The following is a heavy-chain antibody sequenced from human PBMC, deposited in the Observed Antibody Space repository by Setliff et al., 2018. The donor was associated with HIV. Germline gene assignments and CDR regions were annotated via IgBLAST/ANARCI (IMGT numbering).Heavy chain of an antibody. Sequence: SETLSLTCTVSGGSMSTYYWTWTRQPAGKGLEWIGHIYSSGSTNYNPSLKSRVTISVDTPKNQFSLKLSSVTAADTAVYYCASYDILTGYYGHYFDYWGQGTLVTVSS. CDR3: ASYDILTGYYGHYFDY. V-gene: IGHV4-4*07. J-gene: IGHJ4*02. CDR1: GGSMSTYY. CDR2: IYSSGST. D-gene: IGHD3-9*01.